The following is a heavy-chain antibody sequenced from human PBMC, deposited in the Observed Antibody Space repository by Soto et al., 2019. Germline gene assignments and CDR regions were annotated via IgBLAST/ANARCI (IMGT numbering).Heavy chain of an antibody. J-gene: IGHJ3*02. V-gene: IGHV3-53*01. CDR1: GFTVSSNF. CDR2: LYSDGTT. CDR3: ARETVASGGGAFDI. Sequence: EVQLVESGGGLIQPGGSLRLSCAVSGFTVSSNFMSWVRQAPGEGLEWVSVLYSDGTTYYADSVTGRFTISRDKSKNILYRQMNSLRAEDTAVYYCARETVASGGGAFDIWGQGTMVTVSS. D-gene: IGHD3-10*01.